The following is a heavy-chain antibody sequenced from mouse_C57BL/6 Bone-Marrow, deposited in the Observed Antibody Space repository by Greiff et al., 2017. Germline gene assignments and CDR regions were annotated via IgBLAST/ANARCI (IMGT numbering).Heavy chain of an antibody. J-gene: IGHJ1*03. D-gene: IGHD1-1*01. Sequence: EVMLVESGGGLVKPGGSLKLSCAASGFTFSDYGMHWVRQAPEKGLEWVAYISSGSSTIYYADTVKGRFTISRDNAKNTLFLQMTSLRSEDTAMYYCAREYYNGSRDWYFDVWGTGTTVTVSS. CDR2: ISSGSSTI. V-gene: IGHV5-17*01. CDR3: AREYYNGSRDWYFDV. CDR1: GFTFSDYG.